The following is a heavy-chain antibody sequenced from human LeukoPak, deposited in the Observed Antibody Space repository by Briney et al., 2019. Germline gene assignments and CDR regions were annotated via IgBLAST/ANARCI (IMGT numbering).Heavy chain of an antibody. Sequence: SETLSLTCAVYGGSLSGYYWGWIRQPPRKGLEWIGEINDSGSTNYNPSLKSRVTISVDTSKNQLSLKLSSMTAADTAVYYCARQWLVSPLFDYWGQGTLVTVSS. D-gene: IGHD6-19*01. CDR2: INDSGST. CDR1: GGSLSGYY. V-gene: IGHV4-34*01. CDR3: ARQWLVSPLFDY. J-gene: IGHJ4*02.